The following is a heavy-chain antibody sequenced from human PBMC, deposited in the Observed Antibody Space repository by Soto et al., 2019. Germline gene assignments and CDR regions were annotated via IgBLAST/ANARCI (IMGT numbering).Heavy chain of an antibody. CDR2: ISYDVSNK. V-gene: IGHV3-30*18. J-gene: IGHJ4*02. CDR3: AKVFAYSVIDY. Sequence: QVQLVESGGGVVQPGRSLRLSCAASGFTFSTYGMHWVRQAPGKGLEWVAVISYDVSNKYYAESVKGRFTISRDNSKNTPYLQMSSLRAEDTAVYYCAKVFAYSVIDYWGQGTLVTVSS. D-gene: IGHD5-18*01. CDR1: GFTFSTYG.